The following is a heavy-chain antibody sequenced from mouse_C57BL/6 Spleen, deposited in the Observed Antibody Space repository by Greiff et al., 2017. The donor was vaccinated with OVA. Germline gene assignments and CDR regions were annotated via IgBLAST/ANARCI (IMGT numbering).Heavy chain of an antibody. D-gene: IGHD6-1*01. CDR3: TTTIPSLFDY. Sequence: VQLKESGAELVRPGASVKLSCTASGFNIKDDYMHWVKQRPEQGLEWIGWIDPENGDTEYASKFQGKATITADTSSNTAYLQLSSLTSEDTAVYYCTTTIPSLFDYWGQGTTLTVSS. CDR1: GFNIKDDY. J-gene: IGHJ2*01. V-gene: IGHV14-4*01. CDR2: IDPENGDT.